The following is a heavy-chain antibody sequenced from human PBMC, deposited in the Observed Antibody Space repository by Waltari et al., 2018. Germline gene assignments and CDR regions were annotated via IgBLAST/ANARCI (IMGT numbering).Heavy chain of an antibody. CDR2: INPYNCNA. CDR3: ARGGGPRTVVALTFDL. Sequence: QVQLVQSGAEVKKPGASVKVSCKASGYTFTNFGINWVRQAPGQGLEWMGWINPYNCNADYEQKLQGRVTMTTDTSTKTAYLELRSLRSDDTAVYYCARGGGPRTVVALTFDLWGQGTLVTVSS. D-gene: IGHD3-22*01. J-gene: IGHJ4*02. CDR1: GYTFTNFG. V-gene: IGHV1-18*01.